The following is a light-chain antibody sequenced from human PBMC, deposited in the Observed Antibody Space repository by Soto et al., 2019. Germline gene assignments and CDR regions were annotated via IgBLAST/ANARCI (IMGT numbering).Light chain of an antibody. J-gene: IGKJ1*01. CDR1: QSFSSF. CDR3: EQRRNWPPT. V-gene: IGKV3-11*01. Sequence: IVLTQSPGSLSLSPGERATLSCRTSQSFSSFYVAWYQQRPGQAPMLLMYEASNRATGVPARFSGSGSGTDFTLTISSLEPEDFAIYYCEQRRNWPPTFGQGTKVDIK. CDR2: EAS.